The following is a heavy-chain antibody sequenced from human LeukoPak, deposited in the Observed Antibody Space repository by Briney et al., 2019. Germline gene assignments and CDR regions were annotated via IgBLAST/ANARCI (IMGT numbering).Heavy chain of an antibody. D-gene: IGHD5-12*01. Sequence: GGSLRLSCAASGFTFGSYSMNWVRQAPGKGLEWVSYISSSSSTIYYADSVKGRFTISRDNSKNTLYLQMNSLRAEDTAVYYCARDHDTVARYWGLIDYWGQGTLVTVSS. CDR3: ARDHDTVARYWGLIDY. V-gene: IGHV3-48*01. CDR2: ISSSSSTI. J-gene: IGHJ4*02. CDR1: GFTFGSYS.